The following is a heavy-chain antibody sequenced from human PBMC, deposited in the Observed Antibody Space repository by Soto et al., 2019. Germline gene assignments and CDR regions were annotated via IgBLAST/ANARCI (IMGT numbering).Heavy chain of an antibody. CDR2: INAGNGNT. CDR1: GYTFTSYA. V-gene: IGHV1-3*01. CDR3: ARDWGSHVGSGWYLYFDY. Sequence: QVQLVQSGAEVKKPGASVKVSCKASGYTFTSYAMHWVRQAPGQRLEWMGWINAGNGNTKYSQKFQGRVTITRDTSASTAYMELSSLRSEDTAVYYCARDWGSHVGSGWYLYFDYWGQGTLVTVCS. J-gene: IGHJ4*02. D-gene: IGHD6-19*01.